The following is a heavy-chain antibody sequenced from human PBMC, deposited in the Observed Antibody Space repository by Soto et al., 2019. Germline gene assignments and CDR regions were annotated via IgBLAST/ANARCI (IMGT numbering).Heavy chain of an antibody. V-gene: IGHV4-59*01. CDR1: GGSISSYY. CDR2: IYYSGST. J-gene: IGHJ3*02. CDR3: ASWGGSSTSWGDFDI. D-gene: IGHD2-2*01. Sequence: SETLSLTCTVSGGSISSYYWSWIRQPPGKGLEWIGYIYYSGSTNYNPSLKSRVTISVDTSKNQFSLKLSSVTAADTAVYYCASWGGSSTSWGDFDIWGQGTMVTVS.